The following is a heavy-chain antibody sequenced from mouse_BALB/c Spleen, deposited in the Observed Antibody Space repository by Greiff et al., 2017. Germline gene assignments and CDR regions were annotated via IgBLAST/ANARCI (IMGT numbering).Heavy chain of an antibody. D-gene: IGHD6-1*01. CDR2: IWSDGST. V-gene: IGHV2-6-2*01. CDR1: GFSLTSYG. Sequence: QVQLQQSGPDLVAPSQSLSITCTVSGFSLTSYGVHWVRQPPGKGLEWLVVIWSDGSTTYNSALKSRLSISKDNSKSQVFLKMNSLQTDDTAMYYCARQSDPLYAMDYWGQGTSVTVSS. J-gene: IGHJ4*01. CDR3: ARQSDPLYAMDY.